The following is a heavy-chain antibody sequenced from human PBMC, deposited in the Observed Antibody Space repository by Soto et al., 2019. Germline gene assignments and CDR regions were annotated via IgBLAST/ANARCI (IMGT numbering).Heavy chain of an antibody. Sequence: GGSLRLSCAASGFIFENFGMSWARQAPGKGLEWISSISGSGFKKYYADSVKGRFTISRDNSKSTVYLELNNLSAEDTAVYHCAKNQGVELVPLATVDWFDPWGQGSVVTVSS. CDR3: AKNQGVELVPLATVDWFDP. J-gene: IGHJ5*02. D-gene: IGHD1-26*01. CDR2: ISGSGFKK. CDR1: GFIFENFG. V-gene: IGHV3-23*01.